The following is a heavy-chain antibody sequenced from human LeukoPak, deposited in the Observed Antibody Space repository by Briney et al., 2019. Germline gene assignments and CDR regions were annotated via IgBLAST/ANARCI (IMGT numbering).Heavy chain of an antibody. J-gene: IGHJ3*02. CDR2: IYTSGST. CDR3: ARVPYDFWSGYYGAFDI. CDR1: GGSISSGSYY. D-gene: IGHD3-3*01. Sequence: PSQTLSLTCTVSGGSISSGSYYWSWIRQAAGKGLEWIGRIYTSGSTNYNPSLKSRVTISVDTSKNQFSLKLSSVTAADTAVYYCARVPYDFWSGYYGAFDIWGQGTMVTVSS. V-gene: IGHV4-61*02.